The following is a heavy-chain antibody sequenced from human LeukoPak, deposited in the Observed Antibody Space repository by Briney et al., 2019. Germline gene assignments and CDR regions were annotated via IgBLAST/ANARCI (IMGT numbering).Heavy chain of an antibody. V-gene: IGHV3-30*02. CDR1: GFTFSSYG. CDR3: AKDLTQWPVPFDY. Sequence: SGGSLRLSCAASGFTFSSYGMHWVRQAPGKGLKWVAFIRYDGSNKYYADSVKGRFTISRDNSKNTLYLQMNSLRAEDTAVYYCAKDLTQWPVPFDYWGQGTLVTVSS. CDR2: IRYDGSNK. J-gene: IGHJ4*02. D-gene: IGHD6-19*01.